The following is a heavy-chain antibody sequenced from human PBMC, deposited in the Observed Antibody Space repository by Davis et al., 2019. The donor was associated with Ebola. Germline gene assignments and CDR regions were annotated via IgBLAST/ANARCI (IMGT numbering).Heavy chain of an antibody. J-gene: IGHJ6*02. CDR1: GYSFTSYW. V-gene: IGHV5-51*01. Sequence: GESLKISCKGSGYSFTSYWIGWVRQLPGKGLEWMGIIYPGDSDTRYSPSFQGQVTISADKSISTAYLQWSSLKASDTAMYYCARQSGSYYNYYNGMDVWGQGTTVTVSS. D-gene: IGHD1-26*01. CDR3: ARQSGSYYNYYNGMDV. CDR2: IYPGDSDT.